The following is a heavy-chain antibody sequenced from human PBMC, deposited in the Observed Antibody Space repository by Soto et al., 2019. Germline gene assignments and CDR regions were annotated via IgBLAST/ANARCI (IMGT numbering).Heavy chain of an antibody. J-gene: IGHJ5*02. Sequence: SEPLSLTCTVSVGSSSTYYWNWVRQPPGKGLEWIGYIYYSGTTNYNPSLKSRVTISVDTSKNQFSLKLRSVTAADTAMYYCASQQQLATYNWFDPWGQGILVTVSS. CDR1: VGSSSTYY. CDR2: IYYSGTT. CDR3: ASQQQLATYNWFDP. V-gene: IGHV4-59*01. D-gene: IGHD6-13*01.